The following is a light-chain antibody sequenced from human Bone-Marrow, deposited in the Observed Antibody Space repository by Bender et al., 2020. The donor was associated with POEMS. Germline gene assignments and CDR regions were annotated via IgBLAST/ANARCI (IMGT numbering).Light chain of an antibody. CDR1: SSNTGSGYD. V-gene: IGLV1-40*01. CDR2: GYN. J-gene: IGLJ3*02. CDR3: QSYDNSLGGWV. Sequence: QSALTQPRSVSGAPGQRVTISCTGSSSNTGSGYDINWYQHLPGTAPKLLIYGYNNRPSGVPDRFSGSKSGTSASLAITWLQAEDEGDYYCQSYDNSLGGWVFGGGTKLTVL.